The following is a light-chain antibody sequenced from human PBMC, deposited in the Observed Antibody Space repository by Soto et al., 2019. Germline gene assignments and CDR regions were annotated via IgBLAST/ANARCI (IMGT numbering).Light chain of an antibody. V-gene: IGLV2-14*01. J-gene: IGLJ1*01. CDR3: SSYTSSSTLV. CDR1: SSDVGGYNY. Sequence: QSALTQPASVSGSPGQSITISCTGTSSDVGGYNYVSWYQQHSGKAPKLMIYYVSNRPSGVSHRFSGSKSGNTASLTISGLQPEDEADYYCSSYTSSSTLVFGTGTKLTVL. CDR2: YVS.